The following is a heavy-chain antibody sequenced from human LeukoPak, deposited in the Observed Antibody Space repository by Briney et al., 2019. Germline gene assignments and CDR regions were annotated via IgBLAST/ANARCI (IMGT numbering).Heavy chain of an antibody. J-gene: IGHJ4*02. CDR2: ISWNSGSI. D-gene: IGHD5-18*01. CDR3: AKAQRGYGYIY. CDR1: GFTFDDYA. Sequence: GRSLRLSCAASGFTFDDYAMHWVRHAPGKGLEWVSGISWNSGSIGYADSVKGRFTISRDNAKNSLYLQMNSLRAEDTALYYCAKAQRGYGYIYWGQGTLVTVSS. V-gene: IGHV3-9*01.